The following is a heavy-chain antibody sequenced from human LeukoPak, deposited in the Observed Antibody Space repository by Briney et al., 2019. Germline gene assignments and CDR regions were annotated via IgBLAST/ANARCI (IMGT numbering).Heavy chain of an antibody. CDR3: AREGTVVRGVFGY. D-gene: IGHD3-10*01. Sequence: GGSLRLSCAAPGFTFSIYSLNWVRQAPGKGLEWISYISSGSTYMSYADSVKGRFTISRDNANNSLYLQMNSLRVEDTAVYYCAREGTVVRGVFGYWGQGTLVTVSS. CDR2: ISSGSTYM. J-gene: IGHJ4*02. V-gene: IGHV3-21*01. CDR1: GFTFSIYS.